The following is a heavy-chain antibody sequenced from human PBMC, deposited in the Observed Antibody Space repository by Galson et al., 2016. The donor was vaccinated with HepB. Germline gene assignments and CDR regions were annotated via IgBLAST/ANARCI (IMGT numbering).Heavy chain of an antibody. J-gene: IGHJ6*03. Sequence: SLRLSCAASGFAFSSYTMLWVRQAPGKGLEWVAVISYDGSRKYYTDSVKGRFTVSRDESKTSVFLQMNTLRPEDTAVYYCARDQKYSGTDFYFAMDVWGKGATVTVSS. CDR3: ARDQKYSGTDFYFAMDV. V-gene: IGHV3-30*14. CDR1: GFAFSSYT. D-gene: IGHD5-12*01. CDR2: ISYDGSRK.